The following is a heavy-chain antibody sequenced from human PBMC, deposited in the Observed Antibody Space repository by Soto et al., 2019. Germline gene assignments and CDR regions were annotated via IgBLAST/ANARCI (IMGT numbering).Heavy chain of an antibody. CDR3: AKWGAIALAGHDYFGMDV. CDR2: IGGGGTDT. V-gene: IGHV3-23*01. Sequence: EVQLLESGGDLVQPGGSLSLSCAASGFTFSSYAMSWVRQAPGKGLEWVSGIGGGGTDTYCANSVRGRFTISRDNSDNPRYLQMNSLRAEDTSVYYRAKWGAIALAGHDYFGMDVGGQATTVAVSS. J-gene: IGHJ6*01. CDR1: GFTFSSYA. D-gene: IGHD6-19*01.